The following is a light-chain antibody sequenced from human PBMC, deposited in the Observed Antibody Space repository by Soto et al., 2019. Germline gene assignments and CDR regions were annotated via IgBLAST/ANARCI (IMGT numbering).Light chain of an antibody. CDR1: HNVISN. J-gene: IGKJ1*01. CDR3: HQSYSWPQT. CDR2: GSS. Sequence: EIVMTQSPATLSLSPGERATLSCRASHNVISNLAWYQQKPGQAPRLLISGSSTRATGIPARFSGSGSGTEFTLTISSLQSEDFAVYYCHQSYSWPQTFGQGTKVEIK. V-gene: IGKV3-15*01.